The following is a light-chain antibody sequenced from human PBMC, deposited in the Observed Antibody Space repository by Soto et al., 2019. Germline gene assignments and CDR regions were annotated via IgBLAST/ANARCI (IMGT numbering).Light chain of an antibody. CDR2: SNN. CDR1: SSKIGSNT. Sequence: QSVLTQPPSASGTPGQRVTISCSGSSSKIGSNTVSWYQHLPGTAPKLLIYSNNQRPSGVPDRFSGSKSGTSASLAISGLQSEDEADYYCATWDDGLNGLFGGGTKVTVL. J-gene: IGLJ3*02. V-gene: IGLV1-44*01. CDR3: ATWDDGLNGL.